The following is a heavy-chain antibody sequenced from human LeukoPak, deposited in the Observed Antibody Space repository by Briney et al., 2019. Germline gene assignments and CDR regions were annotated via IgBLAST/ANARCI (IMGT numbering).Heavy chain of an antibody. CDR2: IYHSGST. Sequence: PSQTLSLTCTVSGGSISSGNYFWSWIRQHPGKGLEWIGYIYHSGSTYYNPSLKSRVTISVDTSKNQFSLKLSSVTAADTAVYYCARHEGSLGFDYWGQGTLVTVSS. CDR3: ARHEGSLGFDY. V-gene: IGHV4-30-4*08. J-gene: IGHJ4*02. CDR1: GGSISSGNYF.